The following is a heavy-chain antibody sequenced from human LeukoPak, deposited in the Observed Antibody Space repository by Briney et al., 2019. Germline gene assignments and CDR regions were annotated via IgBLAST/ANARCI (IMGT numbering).Heavy chain of an antibody. Sequence: SGGSLRLSCAASGFTFSSYWMSWVRQAPGKGLEWVANIKQDGSEKYYVDSVKGRFAISRDYASNSVFLQMDSLRAEDTSVYYCARDAEWGYYDLWGQGTPVTVSS. CDR2: IKQDGSEK. J-gene: IGHJ4*02. CDR3: ARDAEWGYYDL. V-gene: IGHV3-7*01. D-gene: IGHD3-3*01. CDR1: GFTFSSYW.